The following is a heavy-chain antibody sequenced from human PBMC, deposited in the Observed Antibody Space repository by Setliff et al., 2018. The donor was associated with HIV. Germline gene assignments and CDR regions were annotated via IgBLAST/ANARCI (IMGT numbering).Heavy chain of an antibody. CDR3: ARERSALLWKNWFDS. J-gene: IGHJ5*01. D-gene: IGHD3-10*01. Sequence: TLSLTCTVSGGSISSGSYYWSWIRQPAGKGLEWIGHIYTSGSTNYNPSLKSRVTISVDTSKNQFSLKLSSVTAADTAVYYCARERSALLWKNWFDSWGQGTLVTVSS. V-gene: IGHV4-61*09. CDR2: IYTSGST. CDR1: GGSISSGSYY.